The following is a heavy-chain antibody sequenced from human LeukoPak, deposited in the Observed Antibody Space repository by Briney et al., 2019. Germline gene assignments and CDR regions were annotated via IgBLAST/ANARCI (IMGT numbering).Heavy chain of an antibody. CDR3: SRDGLDYYGSGSYRGFDY. CDR2: IRTKDFGGTT. J-gene: IGHJ4*02. Sequence: PGGSLRLSCTASGFTFGDYSMSWVRQAPGKGLEYIGFIRTKDFGGTTEYAASVKGRLTISRDDSKSIAYLQIHSLKSEDTAVYYCSRDGLDYYGSGSYRGFDYWGQGTLVTVSS. V-gene: IGHV3-49*04. D-gene: IGHD3-10*01. CDR1: GFTFGDYS.